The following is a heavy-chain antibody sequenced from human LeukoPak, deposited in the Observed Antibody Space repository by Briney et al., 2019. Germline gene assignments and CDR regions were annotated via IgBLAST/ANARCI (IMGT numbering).Heavy chain of an antibody. D-gene: IGHD3-22*01. V-gene: IGHV1-24*01. J-gene: IGHJ4*02. CDR3: TADRDYDSSGYYLDY. CDR1: GFTFSNYG. CDR2: FDPEDGEA. Sequence: GGSLRLSCAASGFTFSNYGMHWVRQAPGKGLEWMGRFDPEDGEAIYAQKFQGRLTMTEDTSTETAYMELSSLTSEDTAIYYCTADRDYDSSGYYLDYWGQGTLVTVSS.